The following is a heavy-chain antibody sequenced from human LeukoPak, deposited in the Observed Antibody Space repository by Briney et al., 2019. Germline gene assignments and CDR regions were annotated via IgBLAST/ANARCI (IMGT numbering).Heavy chain of an antibody. CDR3: ARVEYYGSGSYLPYSWFDP. CDR2: ISSSSSYI. V-gene: IGHV3-21*01. J-gene: IGHJ5*02. Sequence: GGSLRLSCAASGFTFSSYRMNWVRQAPGKGLEWVASISSSSSYIYYAKSVKGRFTISRDNAKISLYLQMNSLRVEDTAVYYCARVEYYGSGSYLPYSWFDPWGQGTLVTVSS. D-gene: IGHD3-10*01. CDR1: GFTFSSYR.